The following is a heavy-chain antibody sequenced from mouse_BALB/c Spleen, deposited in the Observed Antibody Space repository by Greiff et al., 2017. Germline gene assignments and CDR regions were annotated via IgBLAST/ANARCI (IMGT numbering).Heavy chain of an antibody. CDR1: GFTFTDYY. Sequence: EVKLMESGGGLVQPGGSLRLSCATSGFTFTDYYMSWVRQPPGKALEWLGFIRNKANGYTTEYSASVKGRFTISRDNSQSILYLQMNTLRAEDSATYYCARDMRGDGYYFDYWGQGTTLTVSS. J-gene: IGHJ2*01. CDR2: IRNKANGYTT. V-gene: IGHV7-3*02. CDR3: ARDMRGDGYYFDY. D-gene: IGHD2-3*01.